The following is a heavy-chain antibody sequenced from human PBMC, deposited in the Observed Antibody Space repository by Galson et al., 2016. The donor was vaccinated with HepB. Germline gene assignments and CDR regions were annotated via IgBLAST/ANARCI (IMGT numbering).Heavy chain of an antibody. D-gene: IGHD4/OR15-4a*01. J-gene: IGHJ4*02. V-gene: IGHV3-33*01. CDR2: ISSHGDDQ. CDR1: GFTFANYA. CDR3: VRCQLVRYFDF. Sequence: SLRLSCATSGFTFANYAIHWVRQVPGKGLEWVAFISSHGDDQEYADSVKGRFTISRDKPTSTVPLQMNSLRADDTAVYYCVRCQLVRYFDFWGQGALVTVSS.